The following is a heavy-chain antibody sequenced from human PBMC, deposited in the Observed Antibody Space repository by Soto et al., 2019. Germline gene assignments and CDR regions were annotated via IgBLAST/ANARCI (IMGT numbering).Heavy chain of an antibody. Sequence: ASVKVSCKASGYTFTGYYMHWVRQAPGQGLEWMGWINPNSGGTNYAQKFQGRVTMTRDTSTSTAYMELRSLRSDDTAVYYCARIHDFWSGYYFFDYWGQGTLVTVSS. J-gene: IGHJ4*02. CDR2: INPNSGGT. V-gene: IGHV1-2*02. CDR1: GYTFTGYY. CDR3: ARIHDFWSGYYFFDY. D-gene: IGHD3-3*01.